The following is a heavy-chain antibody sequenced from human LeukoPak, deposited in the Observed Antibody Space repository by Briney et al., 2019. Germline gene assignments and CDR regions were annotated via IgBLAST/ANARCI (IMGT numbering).Heavy chain of an antibody. Sequence: GGSLRLSCAASGFNFDDYGMSWVRQAPGRGLEWVSGIYWNGGTTGYADSVKGRFTISRDNAKNSLYLQMNSLRAEDTALYYCATNGGGDSGYGNFDYWGQGTLVTVSS. CDR2: IYWNGGTT. CDR3: ATNGGGDSGYGNFDY. D-gene: IGHD5-12*01. J-gene: IGHJ4*02. CDR1: GFNFDDYG. V-gene: IGHV3-20*04.